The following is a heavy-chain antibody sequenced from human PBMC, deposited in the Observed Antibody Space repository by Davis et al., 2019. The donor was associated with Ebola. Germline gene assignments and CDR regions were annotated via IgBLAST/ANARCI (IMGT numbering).Heavy chain of an antibody. Sequence: ASVKVSCKASGYTFTSHDINWVRQATGQGLEWVGWINPNSGNTGYARKFQGRVTMTRNTSINTAYMELSSLRSEDTAVYYCARVDNNYYYGLDVWGKGTTVTVSS. V-gene: IGHV1-8*01. CDR1: GYTFTSHD. CDR3: ARVDNNYYYGLDV. D-gene: IGHD3-9*01. CDR2: INPNSGNT. J-gene: IGHJ6*04.